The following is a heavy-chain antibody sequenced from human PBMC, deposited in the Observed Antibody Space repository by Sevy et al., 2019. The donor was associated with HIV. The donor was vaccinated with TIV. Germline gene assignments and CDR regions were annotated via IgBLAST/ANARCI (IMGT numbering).Heavy chain of an antibody. CDR3: ARDMGTIFGVVTYYFDY. J-gene: IGHJ4*02. CDR2: ISSSSGTI. CDR1: GFSFSSYS. V-gene: IGHV3-48*01. Sequence: GGSLRLSCVSSGFSFSSYSMNWVRQAPGKGLEWVSYISSSSGTIRYADSVKGRLTISRDNAKNSLFLQMNSLRAEDTAVYYCARDMGTIFGVVTYYFDYWGQGTLVTVSS. D-gene: IGHD3-3*01.